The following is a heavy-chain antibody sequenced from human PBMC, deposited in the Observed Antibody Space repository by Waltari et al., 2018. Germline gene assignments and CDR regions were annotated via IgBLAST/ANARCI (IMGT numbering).Heavy chain of an antibody. CDR1: GFTFTSSA. Sequence: QMQLVQSGPEVKKPGTSVQVSCKASGFTFTSSAVQWVRQARGQRLEWIGWIVVGSGNTNYAQKFQERVTITRDMSTSTAYMELSSLRSEDTAVYYCAAGGGDYYDLDYWGQGTLVTVSS. CDR3: AAGGGDYYDLDY. J-gene: IGHJ4*02. V-gene: IGHV1-58*01. CDR2: IVVGSGNT. D-gene: IGHD3-16*01.